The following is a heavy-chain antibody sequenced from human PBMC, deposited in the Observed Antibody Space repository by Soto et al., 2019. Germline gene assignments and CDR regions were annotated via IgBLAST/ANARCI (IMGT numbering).Heavy chain of an antibody. J-gene: IGHJ4*02. V-gene: IGHV3-21*06. CDR1: GFTFTMYS. CDR3: ARESEDLTSNFDY. CDR2: ISSTTNYI. Sequence: PGGSLRLSCAASGFTFTMYSMNWVRHAPGKGLEWVSSISSTTNYIYYGDSMKGRFTISRDNGKNSLYLEIHSLRAEDTAVYYCARESEDLTSNFDYWGQGTLVTVSS.